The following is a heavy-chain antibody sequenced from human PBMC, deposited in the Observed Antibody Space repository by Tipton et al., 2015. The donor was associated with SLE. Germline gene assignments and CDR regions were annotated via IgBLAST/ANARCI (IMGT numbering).Heavy chain of an antibody. J-gene: IGHJ3*01. CDR3: AREHISSLRDAFEV. D-gene: IGHD2-15*01. V-gene: IGHV4-59*12. CDR1: GGSISSYY. Sequence: TLSLTCTVSGGSISSYYWSWIRQSPGKGLEWIAYIHYSESPNYNPSLRSRVTISVDTSKNQLSLKLSSVTAADTAMYYCAREHISSLRDAFEVWGQGTMVTVS. CDR2: IHYSESP.